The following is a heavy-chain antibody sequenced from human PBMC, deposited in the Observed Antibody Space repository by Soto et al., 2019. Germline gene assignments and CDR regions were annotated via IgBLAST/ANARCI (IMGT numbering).Heavy chain of an antibody. J-gene: IGHJ5*02. CDR2: ISLYSDGT. CDR1: GYTFSNYG. D-gene: IGHD2-2*01. V-gene: IGHV1-18*01. CDR3: ARVVPGAEAWFGP. Sequence: RASVKVSCKTSGYTFSNYGITWVRQAPGQPLKWLGWISLYSDGTNYAQKFQGRVSMTTDTYPTTAYMELRSLRSDDTAVYYCARVVPGAEAWFGPWGQGTLVTVSS.